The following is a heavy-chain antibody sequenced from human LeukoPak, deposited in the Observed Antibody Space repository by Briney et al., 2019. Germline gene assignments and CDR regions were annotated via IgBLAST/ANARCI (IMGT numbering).Heavy chain of an antibody. CDR3: AKDHWAAAGTVGDY. V-gene: IGHV3-23*01. CDR1: GFTFSSYA. D-gene: IGHD6-13*01. CDR2: ISGGGAST. Sequence: GSLRLSCAASGFTFSSYAMNWVRQAPGKGLEWVSAISGGGASTYYADSVKGRFTISRDNSKNTLYLQMNSLRAEDTAVYYCAKDHWAAAGTVGDYWGQGTLVTVSS. J-gene: IGHJ4*02.